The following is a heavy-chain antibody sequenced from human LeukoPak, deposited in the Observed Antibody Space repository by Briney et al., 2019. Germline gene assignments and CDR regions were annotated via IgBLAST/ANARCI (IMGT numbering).Heavy chain of an antibody. Sequence: ASVKVSCKASGGTFSSYAISWVRQAPGQGLEWMGWINTGNDHTRYSPKFQGRVTVAMDTSATTAYMELNSLTSEDTAVYYCARKSTNAGGGFDYWGQGTLVAVSS. CDR2: INTGNDHT. CDR1: GGTFSSYA. V-gene: IGHV1-3*04. J-gene: IGHJ4*02. D-gene: IGHD2-8*01. CDR3: ARKSTNAGGGFDY.